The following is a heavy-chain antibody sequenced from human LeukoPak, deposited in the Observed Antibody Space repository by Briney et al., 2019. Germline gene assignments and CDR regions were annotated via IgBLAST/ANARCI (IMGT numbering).Heavy chain of an antibody. Sequence: GGSLRLSCSVSGFTFSTYVMHWVRQAPGKGLEWVAVISYDGSNKYYADSVKGRFTISRDNSKNTLYLQMNSLRAEDTAVYYCARDFNNGGENWFDPWGQGTLVTVSS. CDR1: GFTFSTYV. J-gene: IGHJ5*02. CDR2: ISYDGSNK. V-gene: IGHV3-30-3*01. CDR3: ARDFNNGGENWFDP. D-gene: IGHD2-8*01.